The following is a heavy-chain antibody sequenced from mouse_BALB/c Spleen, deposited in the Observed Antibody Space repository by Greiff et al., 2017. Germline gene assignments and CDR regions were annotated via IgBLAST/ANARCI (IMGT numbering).Heavy chain of an antibody. CDR3: ARPDYYGSSYVGY. Sequence: QVQLQQSGAELVKPGASVKLSCKASGYTFTSYWMHWVKQRPGQGLEWIGEINPSNGRTNYNEKFKSKATLTVDKSSSTAYMQLSSLTSEDSAVYYCARPDYYGSSYVGYWGQGTTLTVSS. CDR2: INPSNGRT. J-gene: IGHJ2*01. CDR1: GYTFTSYW. V-gene: IGHV1S81*02. D-gene: IGHD1-1*01.